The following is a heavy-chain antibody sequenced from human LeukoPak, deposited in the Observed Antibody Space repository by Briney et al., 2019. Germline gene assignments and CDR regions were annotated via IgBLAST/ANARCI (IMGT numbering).Heavy chain of an antibody. CDR1: GGSFGGYY. CDR3: ARAINYGSGSYYFDY. J-gene: IGHJ4*02. D-gene: IGHD3-10*01. Sequence: KASETLSFTCTVSGGSFGGYYWTWIRQFPGKGLEWIAEINYGRNTNYNPSLVRRVTISADTSTNQVSLKLSSLTAADTAIYYCARAINYGSGSYYFDYWGQGTLVAVSS. CDR2: INYGRNT. V-gene: IGHV4-34*01.